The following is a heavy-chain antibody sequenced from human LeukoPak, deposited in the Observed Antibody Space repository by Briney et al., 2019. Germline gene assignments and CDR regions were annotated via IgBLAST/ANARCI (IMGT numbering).Heavy chain of an antibody. D-gene: IGHD6-6*01. CDR3: ARDQGWYSSSASGYYYGMDV. V-gene: IGHV4-61*02. Sequence: SQTLSLTCTVSGGSISSGSYYWSWIRQPAGKGLEWIGRIYTSGSTNYNPSLKSRVTISVDTSKNQFSLKLSSVTAADTAVYYCARDQGWYSSSASGYYYGMDVWGKGATVTVSS. J-gene: IGHJ6*04. CDR2: IYTSGST. CDR1: GGSISSGSYY.